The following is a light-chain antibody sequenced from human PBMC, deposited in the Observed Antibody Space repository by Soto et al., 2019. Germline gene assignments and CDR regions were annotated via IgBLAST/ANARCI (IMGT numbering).Light chain of an antibody. CDR3: QQRSDWPIT. J-gene: IGKJ5*01. V-gene: IGKV3-11*01. CDR1: PSVTNF. CDR2: GAF. Sequence: EIVLTHSPATLSLSPGERATLSCSASPSVTNFLAWYQQKPGQAPRLLIYGAFNRATGIPARFSGSGSGTDFTLTVSRLEPEDFAVYYCQQRSDWPITFGQGTRLEIK.